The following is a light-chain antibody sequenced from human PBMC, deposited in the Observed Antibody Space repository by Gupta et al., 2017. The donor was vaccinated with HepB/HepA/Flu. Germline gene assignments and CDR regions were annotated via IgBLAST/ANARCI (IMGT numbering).Light chain of an antibody. J-gene: IGKJ4*01. V-gene: IGKV4-1*01. CDR3: QQYFTSSS. CDR2: WAS. Sequence: DVVLTQSPDSLAVSLGERATISCKSSRNLLYSSNNKNYLAWYQHKAGQPPKLLIYWASTRESGVPDRFSGSGSGTDFALTISGLQPEDAALYYCQQYFTSSSFGGGTKVEIK. CDR1: RNLLYSSNNKNY.